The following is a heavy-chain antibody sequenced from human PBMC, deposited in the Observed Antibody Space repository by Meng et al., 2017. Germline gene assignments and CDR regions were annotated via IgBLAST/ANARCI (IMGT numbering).Heavy chain of an antibody. CDR2: IKSANGDA. Sequence: GPLGHAGSEVEKPGASVKVSCKASGYTFTSYTIHWVRQAPGQSLAWMGWIKSANGDAKYSQKFQGRLTLTRDTSASTAYLELSSLTFEDTAVYYCARGTGSSWFDPWGQGTLVTVSS. J-gene: IGHJ5*02. CDR3: ARGTGSSWFDP. CDR1: GYTFTSYT. V-gene: IGHV1-3*01. D-gene: IGHD6-13*01.